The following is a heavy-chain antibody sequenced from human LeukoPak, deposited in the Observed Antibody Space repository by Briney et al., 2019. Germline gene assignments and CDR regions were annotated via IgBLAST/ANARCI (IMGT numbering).Heavy chain of an antibody. D-gene: IGHD6-13*01. V-gene: IGHV4-59*01. CDR2: IYYSGST. CDR1: GGSISSYY. Sequence: SSETLSLTCTVSGGSISSYYWSWIRQPPGKGLEWIGYIYYSGSTNYNPSLKSRVTISVDTSKNQFSLQLSSVTAADTAVYYCAREQYSSSWYDYWGQGTLVTVSS. CDR3: AREQYSSSWYDY. J-gene: IGHJ4*02.